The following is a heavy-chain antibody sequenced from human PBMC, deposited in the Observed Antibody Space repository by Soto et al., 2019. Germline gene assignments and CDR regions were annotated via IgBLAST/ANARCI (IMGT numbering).Heavy chain of an antibody. CDR3: ARGVGSSPPRY. D-gene: IGHD1-26*01. Sequence: SETLSLTCTISGGSISVYYWSWIRQPPGQALEWIGYIYDSGSPYYNPSLRSRVIISADTSKNQISLKLTSATAADRAVYYCARGVGSSPPRYWGRGTLVTVSS. CDR2: IYDSGSP. CDR1: GGSISVYY. J-gene: IGHJ4*02. V-gene: IGHV4-59*01.